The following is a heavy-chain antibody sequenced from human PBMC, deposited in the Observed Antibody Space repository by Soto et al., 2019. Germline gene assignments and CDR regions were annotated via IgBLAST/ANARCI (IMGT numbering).Heavy chain of an antibody. Sequence: SETLSLTCTVSGGSISSYYWSWIRQPAGKGLEWIGRIYTSGSTNYNPSLKSRVTMSVDTSKNQFSLKLSSVTAADTAVYYCARDLPQTGTTFYGMDVWGQGSTVTVYS. CDR3: ARDLPQTGTTFYGMDV. CDR1: GGSISSYY. J-gene: IGHJ6*02. V-gene: IGHV4-4*07. CDR2: IYTSGST. D-gene: IGHD1-7*01.